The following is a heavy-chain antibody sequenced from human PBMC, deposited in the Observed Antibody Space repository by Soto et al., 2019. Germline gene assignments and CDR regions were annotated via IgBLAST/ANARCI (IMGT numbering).Heavy chain of an antibody. CDR3: ARLVGLAIISYSCDF. V-gene: IGHV4-39*01. Sequence: QLQESGPGLVKPSETLSLTCSVSGDPINSDKYYWGWIRQPPGNGLEWIGSIYDRGTTSYNPSLETRFTTSLDRSKSQFSLRLSSVTAADSAVYFWARLVGLAIISYSCDFWGQGAQATVPS. D-gene: IGHD1-26*01. CDR2: IYDRGTT. CDR1: GDPINSDKYY. J-gene: IGHJ4*02.